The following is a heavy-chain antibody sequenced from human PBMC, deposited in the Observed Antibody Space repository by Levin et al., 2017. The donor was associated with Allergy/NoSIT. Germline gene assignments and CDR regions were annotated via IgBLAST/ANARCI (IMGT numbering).Heavy chain of an antibody. CDR2: TSSGSSII. CDR3: ARVRAFSGGWYSSAY. V-gene: IGHV3-48*02. D-gene: IGHD6-19*01. CDR1: GFTFSSYS. J-gene: IGHJ4*02. Sequence: GESLKISCVASGFTFSSYSMNWVRQAPGKGLEWVSYTSSGSSIIYYADSVKGRFTISRDNGKNSLYLQMNSLRDEDTAVYYCARVRAFSGGWYSSAYWGQGTLVTVSS.